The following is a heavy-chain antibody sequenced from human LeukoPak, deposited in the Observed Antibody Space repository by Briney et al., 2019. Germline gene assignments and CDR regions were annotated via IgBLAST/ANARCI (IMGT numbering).Heavy chain of an antibody. CDR2: ISYDGSYK. J-gene: IGHJ3*02. CDR3: ASWDPQLGDAFDI. CDR1: GFTFSTSG. V-gene: IGHV3-30*03. D-gene: IGHD3-16*01. Sequence: GGSLRLSCAASGFTFSTSGMHWVRQSPGKGLEWMALISYDGSYKDFADSVQGRFTISRDNSKNTLYLQMNSLRPEDTAVYYCASWDPQLGDAFDIWGQGTMVTVSS.